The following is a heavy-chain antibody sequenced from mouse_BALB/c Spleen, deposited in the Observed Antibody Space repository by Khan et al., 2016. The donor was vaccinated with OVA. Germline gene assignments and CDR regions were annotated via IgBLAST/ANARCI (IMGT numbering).Heavy chain of an antibody. J-gene: IGHJ3*01. Sequence: QVQLKESGAELARPGASVKLSCKASGYSFTDYYIHWVKQRTGQGLEWIGEISPGSGDTYYNARFKGKATLTADTSSSTAYMQPSSLPSEASAVYFCARRNYCGYTFAYWGQGTLVTVSA. CDR1: GYSFTDYY. D-gene: IGHD1-2*01. CDR3: ARRNYCGYTFAY. V-gene: IGHV1-77*01. CDR2: ISPGSGDT.